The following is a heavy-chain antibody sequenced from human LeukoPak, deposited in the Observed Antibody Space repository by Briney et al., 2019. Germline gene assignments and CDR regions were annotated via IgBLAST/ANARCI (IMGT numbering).Heavy chain of an antibody. D-gene: IGHD6-13*01. V-gene: IGHV4-39*01. Sequence: QVQLQESGPGLVKPSQTLSLTCTVSGGSISSGDYYWSWIRQPPGKGLEWIGSIYYSGSTYYNPSLKSRVTISVDTSKNQFSLKLSSVTAADTAVYYCARRLGSSWYGHYYYYMDVWGKGTTVTVSS. CDR2: IYYSGST. CDR1: GGSISSGDYY. CDR3: ARRLGSSWYGHYYYYMDV. J-gene: IGHJ6*03.